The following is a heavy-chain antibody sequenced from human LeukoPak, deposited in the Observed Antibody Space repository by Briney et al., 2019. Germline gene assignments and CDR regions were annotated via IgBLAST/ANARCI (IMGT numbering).Heavy chain of an antibody. CDR1: GFTFTNYW. J-gene: IGHJ5*02. V-gene: IGHV3-74*01. CDR3: TRDVENTFALDL. CDR2: INYDGNSA. D-gene: IGHD1-1*01. Sequence: GGSLRLSCAASGFTFTNYWMHWVRQAPGKGLVWVSRINYDGNSASYADSVKGRFTISRDSAKNTLYLQMNSLRVEDTAVYYCTRDVENTFALDLWGQGTLVTVSS.